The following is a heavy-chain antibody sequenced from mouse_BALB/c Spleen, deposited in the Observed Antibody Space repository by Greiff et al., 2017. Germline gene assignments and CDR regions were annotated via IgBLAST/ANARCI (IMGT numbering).Heavy chain of an antibody. J-gene: IGHJ3*01. CDR3: ARQGNYGFFAY. CDR1: GFTFSSYA. Sequence: EVKLVESGGGLVKPGGSLKLSCAASGFTFSSYAMSWVRQTPEKRLEWVATISSGGSYTYYPDSVKGRFTISRDNAKNTLYLQMSSLRSEDTAMYYCARQGNYGFFAYWGQGTLVTVSA. D-gene: IGHD2-1*01. CDR2: ISSGGSYT. V-gene: IGHV5-9-3*01.